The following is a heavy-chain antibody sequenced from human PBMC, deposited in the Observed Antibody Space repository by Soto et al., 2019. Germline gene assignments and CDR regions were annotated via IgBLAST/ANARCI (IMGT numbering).Heavy chain of an antibody. CDR3: ARERLEGTTVTLDAFDI. J-gene: IGHJ3*02. D-gene: IGHD4-17*01. V-gene: IGHV4-59*01. CDR1: GGSISSYY. CDR2: IYYSGST. Sequence: QVQLQESGPGLVKPSETLSLTCTVSGGSISSYYWSWIRQPPGKGLEWIGYIYYSGSTNYNPSLKSRVTISVDTSKNQFSLKLSSVTAADTAVYYCARERLEGTTVTLDAFDIWGQGTMVTVSS.